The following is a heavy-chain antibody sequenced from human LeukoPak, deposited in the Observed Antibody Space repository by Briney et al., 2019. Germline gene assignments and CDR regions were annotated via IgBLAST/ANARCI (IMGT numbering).Heavy chain of an antibody. CDR3: AKLMTTVTSEY. D-gene: IGHD4-17*01. CDR1: GGSINRSYYY. J-gene: IGHJ4*02. Sequence: SETLSLTCTVSGGSINRSYYYWGWIRQPPGKGLEWIGSIYYSGNTYYNPSLKSRVTISVDTSKNQFSLKLSSVTAADTAVYYCAKLMTTVTSEYWGQGTLVTVSS. V-gene: IGHV4-39*01. CDR2: IYYSGNT.